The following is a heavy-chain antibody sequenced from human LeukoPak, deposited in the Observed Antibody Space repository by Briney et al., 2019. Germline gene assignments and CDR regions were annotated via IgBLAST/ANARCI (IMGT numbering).Heavy chain of an antibody. CDR2: ISGSGGST. Sequence: GGSLRLSCAASGFTFSSYGMHWVRQAPGKGLEWVSAISGSGGSTYYADSVKGRFTISRDNSKNTLYLQMSSLRAEDTAIYFCATFGVIVRNNYFDYWGQGVPVTVSS. V-gene: IGHV3-23*01. D-gene: IGHD3-3*01. CDR3: ATFGVIVRNNYFDY. J-gene: IGHJ4*02. CDR1: GFTFSSYG.